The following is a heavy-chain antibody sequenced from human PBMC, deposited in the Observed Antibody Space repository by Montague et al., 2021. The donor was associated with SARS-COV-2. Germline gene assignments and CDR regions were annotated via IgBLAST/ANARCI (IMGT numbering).Heavy chain of an antibody. CDR2: IYYSGST. D-gene: IGHD2-15*01. J-gene: IGHJ4*02. Sequence: SETLSLTCTVAGGSISSSSYYWGWNRQPPGKGLGWIGSIYYSGSTYYNRPLKSRVTISVDTSKNQFTLKLSTVTAADTAVYYCARVISRQNNIVVVGLYYFDYWGQGTLVTVSS. CDR1: GGSISSSSYY. V-gene: IGHV4-39*06. CDR3: ARVISRQNNIVVVGLYYFDY.